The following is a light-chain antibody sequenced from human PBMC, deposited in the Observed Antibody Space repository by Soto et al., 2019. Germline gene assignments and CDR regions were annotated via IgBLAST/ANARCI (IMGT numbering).Light chain of an antibody. V-gene: IGKV3-15*01. CDR3: QQYNNWPFS. CDR1: QGVTTN. Sequence: EIVMTQSPDTLSVSPGERPTLTCRAGQGVTTNFAWYQQKSGQXPRXXIYDVSIRATGVPARFSATGSETDVTITISGLQSGDAAVYFGQQYNNWPFSFGQGTRLEI. J-gene: IGKJ5*01. CDR2: DVS.